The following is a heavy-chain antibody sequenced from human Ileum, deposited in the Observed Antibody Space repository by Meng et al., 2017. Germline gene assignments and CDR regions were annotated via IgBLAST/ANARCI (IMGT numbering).Heavy chain of an antibody. Sequence: VQLEESGPGLVKPSGPLSLTCAVSGDSISTNWWNWVCQPPGKGLEWIGEIYHSGAFNYNPSLRSRVTISVDKSKNQLSLKLGSLTAADTAVYYCARGAIGTRPFDYWGQGTLVTVSS. CDR1: GDSISTNW. J-gene: IGHJ4*02. CDR3: ARGAIGTRPFDY. CDR2: IYHSGAF. V-gene: IGHV4-4*02. D-gene: IGHD2-21*01.